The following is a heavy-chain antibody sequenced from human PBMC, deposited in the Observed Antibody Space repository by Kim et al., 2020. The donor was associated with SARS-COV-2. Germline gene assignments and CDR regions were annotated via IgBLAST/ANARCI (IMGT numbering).Heavy chain of an antibody. D-gene: IGHD1-7*01. Sequence: GGSLRLSCAASGFTFSTYWMTWVRQAPGKGLEWVASINQDGSEKNYVDSVKGRFTISRDNAKNSLSLQMNSLRAEDTAMYYCARNLRGLNSYWGQGTLVTVSS. V-gene: IGHV3-7*03. J-gene: IGHJ4*02. CDR1: GFTFSTYW. CDR2: INQDGSEK. CDR3: ARNLRGLNSY.